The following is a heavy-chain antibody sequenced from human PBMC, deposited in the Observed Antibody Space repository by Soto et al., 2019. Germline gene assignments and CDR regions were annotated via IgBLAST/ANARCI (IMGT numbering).Heavy chain of an antibody. CDR2: ISYDGSNK. CDR1: GFNFSSYG. Sequence: QVQLVESVGGVVQPGRSLRLSCAASGFNFSSYGMHWVRQAPGKGLEWVAVISYDGSNKYYADSVKGRFTISRDNSKNTMYLQMNSLRAEDTAVYYCAKDLTCYDFWSGYYGPGQGYYYGMDVWGQGTTVTVSS. D-gene: IGHD3-3*01. V-gene: IGHV3-30*18. CDR3: AKDLTCYDFWSGYYGPGQGYYYGMDV. J-gene: IGHJ6*02.